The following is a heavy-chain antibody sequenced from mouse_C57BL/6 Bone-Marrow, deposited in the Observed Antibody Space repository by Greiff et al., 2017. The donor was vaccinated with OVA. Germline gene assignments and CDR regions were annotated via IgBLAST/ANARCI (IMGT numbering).Heavy chain of an antibody. D-gene: IGHD4-1*01. Sequence: DVMLVESGGGLVQPGGSMKLSCAASGFTFSDAWMDWVRQSPEQGLEWVAEIRNKANNHATYYAESVKGRFTISRDDSKSSVYLQMNSLRAEDTGIYYCTRLANFYWYFDVWGTGTTVTVSS. CDR2: IRNKANNHAT. CDR3: TRLANFYWYFDV. V-gene: IGHV6-6*01. CDR1: GFTFSDAW. J-gene: IGHJ1*03.